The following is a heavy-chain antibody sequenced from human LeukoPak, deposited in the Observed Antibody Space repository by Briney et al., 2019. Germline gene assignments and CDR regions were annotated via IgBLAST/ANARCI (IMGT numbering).Heavy chain of an antibody. CDR3: ARGAGAGPNHFDY. CDR1: GGSISSYY. V-gene: IGHV4-4*07. Sequence: KTSETLSLTCTVSGGSISSYYWSWVRQPAGKGLEWVGRIYTSGSPNYHPSLKRRVTITVDTSKNQFPLNWSCVTPANTAVYYFARGAGAGPNHFDYWGQGTLVTVS. J-gene: IGHJ4*02. CDR2: IYTSGSP. D-gene: IGHD6-19*01.